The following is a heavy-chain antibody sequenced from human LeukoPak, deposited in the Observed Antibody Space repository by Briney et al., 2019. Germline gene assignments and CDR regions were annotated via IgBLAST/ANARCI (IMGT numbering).Heavy chain of an antibody. J-gene: IGHJ4*02. Sequence: PGGSLRLSCSASGFTFSYYAMHWVRQTAGKGLEFVSGISSNGGSTYYADSLRGRFTISRDNSKNTLYLQMNSLRAEDTAVYYCAGDYGGNSRLDYWGQGTLVTVSS. D-gene: IGHD4-23*01. CDR3: AGDYGGNSRLDY. V-gene: IGHV3-64*04. CDR1: GFTFSYYA. CDR2: ISSNGGST.